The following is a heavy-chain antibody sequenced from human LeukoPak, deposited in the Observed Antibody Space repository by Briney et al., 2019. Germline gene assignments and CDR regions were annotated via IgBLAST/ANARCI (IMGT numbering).Heavy chain of an antibody. D-gene: IGHD2-21*01. V-gene: IGHV3-30*03. Sequence: GGSLRLSCAASGFTFSSYSMNWVRQAPGKGLEWVAVISYDGSNKYYADSVKGRFTISRDNSKNTLYLQMNSLRAEDTAVYYCARDAGYCGGDCYSAFDIWGQGTMVTVSS. CDR1: GFTFSSYS. J-gene: IGHJ3*02. CDR2: ISYDGSNK. CDR3: ARDAGYCGGDCYSAFDI.